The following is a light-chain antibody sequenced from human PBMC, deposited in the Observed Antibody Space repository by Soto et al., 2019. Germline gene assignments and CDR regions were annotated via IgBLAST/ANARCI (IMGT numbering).Light chain of an antibody. CDR2: GNN. V-gene: IGLV1-40*01. CDR1: SSNIGAGYD. CDR3: QSYDSSLSGYG. Sequence: QSVLTQPPSVSGAPGQRVTISCTGSSSNIGAGYDVHWYQQLPGTAPKLLIYGNNNRPSGVPDRFSGSRSGTSASLAITGLQAEDEADYYCQSYDSSLSGYGFGTGTKVTVL. J-gene: IGLJ1*01.